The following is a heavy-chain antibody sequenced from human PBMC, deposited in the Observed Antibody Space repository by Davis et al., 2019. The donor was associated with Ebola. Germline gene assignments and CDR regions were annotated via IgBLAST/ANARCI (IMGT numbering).Heavy chain of an antibody. CDR1: GDSVSSNSGA. D-gene: IGHD1-26*01. Sequence: HSQTLSLTCDITGDSVSSNSGAWNWIRQSPSRGLEWLGRTYYSSKWYNDFAVSVRSRITINPEISKNQFSLHLNSVTPEDTAVYYCARARWDLSKGSDYWGQGTLVSVSS. V-gene: IGHV6-1*01. CDR2: TYYSSKWYN. CDR3: ARARWDLSKGSDY. J-gene: IGHJ4*02.